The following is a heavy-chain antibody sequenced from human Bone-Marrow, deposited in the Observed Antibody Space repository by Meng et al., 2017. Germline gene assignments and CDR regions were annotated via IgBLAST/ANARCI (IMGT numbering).Heavy chain of an antibody. D-gene: IGHD7-27*01. CDR3: ARDSGFDY. CDR2: ICNDGSNK. J-gene: IGHJ4*02. V-gene: IGHV3-33*01. CDR1: GFTFSSFG. Sequence: QVQLGEYVGGVVQPRRSLRVSRAVSGFTFSSFGMHGVRRAAGKGLEWVAVICNDGSNKYYAASVKTRFTISRDNSKNTLYLQMNGLRAEDTAGYYCARDSGFDYWGQGTLVTVSS.